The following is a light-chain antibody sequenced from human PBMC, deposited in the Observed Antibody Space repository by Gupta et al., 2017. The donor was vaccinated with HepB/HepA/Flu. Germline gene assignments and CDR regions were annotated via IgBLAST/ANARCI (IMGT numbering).Light chain of an antibody. CDR1: QVVSNR. Sequence: DIQMTQSPSSVSAFVGDRVTITCRASQVVSNRLAWYQQKPGKVPKLLIYAASNLQSGVPSRFSGSGSGTDFTLTITNLQPEDLATYYCQQVNRFPHTFGQGTKVEIK. V-gene: IGKV1-12*01. CDR2: AAS. J-gene: IGKJ2*01. CDR3: QQVNRFPHT.